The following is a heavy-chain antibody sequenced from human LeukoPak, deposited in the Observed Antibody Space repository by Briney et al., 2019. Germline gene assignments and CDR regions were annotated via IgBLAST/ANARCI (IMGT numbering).Heavy chain of an antibody. Sequence: PGGSLRLSCAASGFTVSSNYMSWVRQAPGKGLEWVSVIYSGGSTYYADSVKGRFTISRDNSKNTLYLQMNSLGAEDTAVCYCEGRRWGSSDYWGQGTLVTVSS. CDR3: EGRRWGSSDY. D-gene: IGHD4-23*01. CDR1: GFTVSSNY. V-gene: IGHV3-53*01. CDR2: IYSGGST. J-gene: IGHJ4*02.